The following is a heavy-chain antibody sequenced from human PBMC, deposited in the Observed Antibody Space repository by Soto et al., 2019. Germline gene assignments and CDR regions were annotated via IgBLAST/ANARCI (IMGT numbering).Heavy chain of an antibody. J-gene: IGHJ5*02. D-gene: IGHD2-15*01. CDR2: IWYDGSNK. Sequence: PGGSLRLSCAASGFTFSSYGMHWVRQAPGKGLEWVAVIWYDGSNKYYADSVKGRFTISRDNSKNTLYLQMNSLRAEDTAVYYCARDAWVANQGILDPWGQGTLVTVSS. CDR1: GFTFSSYG. V-gene: IGHV3-33*01. CDR3: ARDAWVANQGILDP.